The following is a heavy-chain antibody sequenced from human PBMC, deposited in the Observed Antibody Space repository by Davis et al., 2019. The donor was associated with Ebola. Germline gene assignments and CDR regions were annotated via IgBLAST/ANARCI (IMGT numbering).Heavy chain of an antibody. Sequence: GGSLRLSCAASGFTFSSYAMSWVRQAPGKGLEWVSAISGSGGSTYYADSVKGRFTISRDNSKNTLYLQMNSRRAEDTAVYYCAKSVTVTTLGYFDYWGQGTLVTVSS. D-gene: IGHD4-17*01. CDR3: AKSVTVTTLGYFDY. J-gene: IGHJ4*02. CDR1: GFTFSSYA. V-gene: IGHV3-23*01. CDR2: ISGSGGST.